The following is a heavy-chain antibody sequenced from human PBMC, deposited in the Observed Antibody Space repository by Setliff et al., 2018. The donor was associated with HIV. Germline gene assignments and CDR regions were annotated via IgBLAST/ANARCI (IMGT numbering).Heavy chain of an antibody. Sequence: PGGSLRLSCAASGFTFSSYSINWVRQAPGKGLEWVSYISSSGSTIYYADSVKGRFTISRDNAKNSLYLQMNSLRVEDTAVYYCARDNSGLMWSGGYYYSMDVWAKGPRSPSP. CDR1: GFTFSSYS. D-gene: IGHD2-21*01. V-gene: IGHV3-48*04. CDR3: ARDNSGLMWSGGYYYSMDV. CDR2: ISSSGSTI. J-gene: IGHJ6*02.